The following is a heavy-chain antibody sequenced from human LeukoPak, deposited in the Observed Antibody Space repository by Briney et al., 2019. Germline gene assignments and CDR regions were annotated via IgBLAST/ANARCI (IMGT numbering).Heavy chain of an antibody. CDR1: GGSISSTSYY. V-gene: IGHV4-39*07. J-gene: IGHJ6*03. CDR2: IYYSGST. CDR3: ARTPTTNYYYYYMDV. Sequence: SETLSLTCTVSGGSISSTSYYWGWIRQPPGKGLECIGTIYYSGSTYYNPSLKSRVTISVDTSKNQFSLKLTSVTAADTAVYYCARTPTTNYYYYYMDVWGKGTTVTISS. D-gene: IGHD1/OR15-1a*01.